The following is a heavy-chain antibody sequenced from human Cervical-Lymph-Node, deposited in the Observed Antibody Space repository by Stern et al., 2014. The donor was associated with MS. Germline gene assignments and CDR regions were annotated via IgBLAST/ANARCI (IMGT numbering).Heavy chain of an antibody. J-gene: IGHJ4*02. CDR1: GYTFTSYW. CDR3: ARQRYFDY. V-gene: IGHV5-51*01. CDR2: IFPGGSDI. Sequence: EVQLVESGPEVKRPGESLKISCQASGYTFTSYWIGWVRQMPGQGLEWIAIIFPGGSDIRYSPSFQGQVTISAKKSSSTAYLKWNNLKASDTAIYYCARQRYFDYWGQGTLVTVSS.